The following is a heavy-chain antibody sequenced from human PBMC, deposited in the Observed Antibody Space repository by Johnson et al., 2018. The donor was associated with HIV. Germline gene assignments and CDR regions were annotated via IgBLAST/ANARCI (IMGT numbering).Heavy chain of an antibody. CDR3: AKSPAKDHGGNSGAFAI. Sequence: VQLVESGGGVVRPGGSLRLSCAASGFSFRSYWMSWVRQAPGKGLEWVANIKQDGRETFYADSVKGRVIISRDNARNSVFLQMNSLRAEDTAIYYCAKSPAKDHGGNSGAFAIWGQGTMVTVSS. J-gene: IGHJ3*02. D-gene: IGHD4-23*01. V-gene: IGHV3-7*01. CDR1: GFSFRSYW. CDR2: IKQDGRET.